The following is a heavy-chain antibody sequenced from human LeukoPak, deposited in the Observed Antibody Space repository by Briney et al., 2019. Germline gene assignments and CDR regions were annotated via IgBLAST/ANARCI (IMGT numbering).Heavy chain of an antibody. CDR3: ASSIAVAGTDY. J-gene: IGHJ4*02. CDR2: IYYSGST. V-gene: IGHV4-39*01. Sequence: SETLSLTCTVSGGSISSSSYYWGWIRQPPGKGLAWIGSIYYSGSTYYNPSLKSRVTISVDTSKNQCPLKLSSVTAADTAVYYCASSIAVAGTDYWGQGTLVTVSS. CDR1: GGSISSSSYY. D-gene: IGHD6-19*01.